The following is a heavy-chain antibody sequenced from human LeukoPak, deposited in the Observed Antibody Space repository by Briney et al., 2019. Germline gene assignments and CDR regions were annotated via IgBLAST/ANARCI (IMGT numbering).Heavy chain of an antibody. CDR2: ISPSVDWT. CDR1: GLTFSIEA. J-gene: IGHJ6*02. CDR3: ARDGVVSGYDSPNYYYYYGMDV. Sequence: PGGSLRLSCAASGLTFSIEAMSWVRQAPGKGLEWVSGISPSVDWTGYTDSVKGRFTISRDNAKNSLYLQMNSLRAEDTAVYYCARDGVVSGYDSPNYYYYYGMDVWGQGTTVTVSS. V-gene: IGHV3-23*01. D-gene: IGHD5-12*01.